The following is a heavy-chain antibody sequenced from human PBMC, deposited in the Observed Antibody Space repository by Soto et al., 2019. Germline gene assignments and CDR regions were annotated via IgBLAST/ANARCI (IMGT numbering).Heavy chain of an antibody. D-gene: IGHD3-16*02. J-gene: IGHJ4*02. CDR3: ASNSRGSYHFDY. CDR1: GGTFRSYA. CDR2: IIPIFGTS. Sequence: QVQLVQSGAEVKKPGCSVKVSCKASGGTFRSYAISWVRQAPGQGREGMGGIIPIFGTSNYAQKLQGRVTITADESTTTGYMERSSLRSEDTAVYYCASNSRGSYHFDYWGQGTLVTVSS. V-gene: IGHV1-69*01.